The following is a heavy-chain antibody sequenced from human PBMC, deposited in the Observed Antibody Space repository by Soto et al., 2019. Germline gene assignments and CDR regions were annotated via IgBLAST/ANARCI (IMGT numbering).Heavy chain of an antibody. J-gene: IGHJ5*02. CDR2: IGGDGAST. D-gene: IGHD2-15*01. V-gene: IGHV3-23*01. CDR3: TKDQDGEWWFSQGWFDP. Sequence: EVQLLESGGGLVQPGGSLRLSCAASGFAFSSYAMSWVRQSSGKGLEWVAVIGGDGASTYYADSVRGRFIISRDNSKNTLFLHMTSLRAEDTAVYYCTKDQDGEWWFSQGWFDPWGQGSLVTVSS. CDR1: GFAFSSYA.